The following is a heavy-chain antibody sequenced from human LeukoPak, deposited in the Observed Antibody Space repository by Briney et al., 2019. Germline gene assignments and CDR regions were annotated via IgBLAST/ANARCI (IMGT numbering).Heavy chain of an antibody. CDR3: AKVRGYSGYAGRYFDY. CDR1: GFTFSSYG. V-gene: IGHV3-23*01. D-gene: IGHD5-12*01. CDR2: ISGSGGST. J-gene: IGHJ4*02. Sequence: GGSLRLSCAASGFTFSSYGMSWVRQAPGKGLEWVSAISGSGGSTYYADSVKGRFTISRDNSKNTLYLQMNSPRAEDTVVYYCAKVRGYSGYAGRYFDYWGQGTLVTVSS.